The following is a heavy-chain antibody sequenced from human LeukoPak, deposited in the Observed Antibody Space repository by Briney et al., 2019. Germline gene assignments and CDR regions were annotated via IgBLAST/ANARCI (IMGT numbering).Heavy chain of an antibody. CDR2: IYSSGTT. CDR3: ARWLRGIADEDGVDV. CDR1: GGSLSPYY. V-gene: IGHV4-4*07. Sequence: KPSETLSLTCTISGGSLSPYYWNWIRQPAGKGLEWIWRIYSSGTTNYNPSLRSRVSMSVDKSKNQFSLKLSSVTAADTAVYYCARWLRGIADEDGVDVWGQGTTVTVSS. J-gene: IGHJ6*02. D-gene: IGHD6-13*01.